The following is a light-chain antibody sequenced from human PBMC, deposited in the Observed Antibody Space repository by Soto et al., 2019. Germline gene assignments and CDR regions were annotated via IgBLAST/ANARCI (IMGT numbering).Light chain of an antibody. V-gene: IGKV3-15*01. J-gene: IGKJ2*02. CDR1: QSVSNN. Sequence: EIVMTQSPATLSVSPGERATLSCRASQSVSNNLAWYQQKPGQAPRLLIYGASTRATGIPARFSGSGSGTEFTHTISSLQSEDFALYYCQQYNNWPPLMCTFGQGTKLEI. CDR3: QQYNNWPPLMCT. CDR2: GAS.